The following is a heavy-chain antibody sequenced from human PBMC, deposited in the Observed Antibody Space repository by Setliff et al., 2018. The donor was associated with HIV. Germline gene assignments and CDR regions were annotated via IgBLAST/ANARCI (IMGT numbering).Heavy chain of an antibody. CDR3: VRDGVGTTPFDY. CDR2: INYHGSDI. V-gene: IGHV3-74*01. Sequence: SLKISCVGSGFTFSNHWMQWVRQAPGKGLVWVSRINYHGSDISYADSVKGRFTISRDNAKNTVYLQMNNLRDEDTAVYFCVRDGVGTTPFDYWGQGSLVTVSS. J-gene: IGHJ4*02. CDR1: GFTFSNHW. D-gene: IGHD1-26*01.